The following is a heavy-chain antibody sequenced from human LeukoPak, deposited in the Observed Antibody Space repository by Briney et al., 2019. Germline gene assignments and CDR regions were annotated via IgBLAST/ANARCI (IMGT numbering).Heavy chain of an antibody. D-gene: IGHD3-10*01. Sequence: GGSLRLSCAASGFTFSSYSMNRVRQAPGKGLEWVSSISSSSSYIYYADSVKGRFTISRDNAKNSLYLQMNSLRAEDTAVYYCARPTLLYGSALGAFDIWGQGTMVTVSS. V-gene: IGHV3-21*01. CDR1: GFTFSSYS. CDR2: ISSSSSYI. J-gene: IGHJ3*02. CDR3: ARPTLLYGSALGAFDI.